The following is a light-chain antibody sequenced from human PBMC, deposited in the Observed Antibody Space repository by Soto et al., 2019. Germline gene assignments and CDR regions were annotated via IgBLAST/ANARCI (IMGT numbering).Light chain of an antibody. CDR3: QQYDSLPLT. CDR1: QDIHSF. Sequence: DIQMTQSPSSLSASVGDRVTIACQATQDIHSFLAWYQQKPGKAPKFLIFDASNLERGVPSRFSGSGSGTDFTFTISSLQPEDIATYFCQQYDSLPLTFGGGTKV. V-gene: IGKV1-33*01. CDR2: DAS. J-gene: IGKJ4*02.